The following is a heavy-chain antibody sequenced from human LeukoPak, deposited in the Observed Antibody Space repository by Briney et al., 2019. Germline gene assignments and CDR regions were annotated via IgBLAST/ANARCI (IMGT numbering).Heavy chain of an antibody. CDR3: TIYSTSYYDNSGTYKAYYYMDV. CDR2: FDPDKGET. D-gene: IGHD3-22*01. J-gene: IGHJ6*03. Sequence: ASVKVSCKTSGHTLTELSIHWVRQAPGKGLEWMGGFDPDKGETIHAQRLQGRVTMTEDTSTDTAYMELSSMRSEDTAVYICTIYSTSYYDNSGTYKAYYYMDVWGKGTTVTVSS. CDR1: GHTLTELS. V-gene: IGHV1-24*01.